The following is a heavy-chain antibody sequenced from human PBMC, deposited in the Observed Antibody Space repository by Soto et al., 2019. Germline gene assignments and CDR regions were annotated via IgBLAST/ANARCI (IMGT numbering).Heavy chain of an antibody. CDR3: ARLKRNGHNYSPLYF. Sequence: GESLKISCKGSGYSFTSYWIGWVCQMPGTGLERMGIIYPGDSDTRYSPSFQGQVTISADKSISTAYLQWSSLKASDTAMYYCARLKRNGHNYSPLYFWGQGTLVTVSS. D-gene: IGHD5-12*01. CDR2: IYPGDSDT. CDR1: GYSFTSYW. V-gene: IGHV5-51*01. J-gene: IGHJ4*02.